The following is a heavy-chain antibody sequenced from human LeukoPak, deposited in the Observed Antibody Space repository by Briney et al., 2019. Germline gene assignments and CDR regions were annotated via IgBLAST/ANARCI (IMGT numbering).Heavy chain of an antibody. D-gene: IGHD6-6*01. CDR3: ARGPLQTIAARRVLNWFDP. CDR1: GGSISTSSYY. V-gene: IGHV4-39*07. CDR2: INHSGST. J-gene: IGHJ5*02. Sequence: SETLSLTCTVSGGSISTSSYYWGWIRQPPGKGLEWIGEINHSGSTNYNPSLKSRVTISVDTSKNQFSLKLSSVTAADTAVYYCARGPLQTIAARRVLNWFDPWGQGTLVTVSS.